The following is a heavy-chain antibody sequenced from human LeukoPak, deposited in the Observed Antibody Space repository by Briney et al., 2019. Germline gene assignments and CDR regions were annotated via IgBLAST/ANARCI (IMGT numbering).Heavy chain of an antibody. CDR3: ARGKVAGTRFDY. D-gene: IGHD6-19*01. CDR2: IYYSGSP. CDR1: GGSVSSGGYY. V-gene: IGHV4-31*03. Sequence: PSETLSLTCTVSGGSVSSGGYYWSWIRQRPGEGLEWIGYIYYSGSPFYTPSLKSRLTISLDTSKNQFSLNLSSVTVPDTAVYYCARGKVAGTRFDYWGQGALSPPPQ. J-gene: IGHJ4*02.